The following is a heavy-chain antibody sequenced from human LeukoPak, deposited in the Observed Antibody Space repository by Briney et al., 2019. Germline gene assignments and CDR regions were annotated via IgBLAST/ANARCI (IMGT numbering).Heavy chain of an antibody. Sequence: SETLSLTCTVSGGSFTSYYWSRIRQPPGKEMEWIGFINYSGSTMYNPSLKSRVTISVDTSKKQISLKLSSVTAADTAVFFCASFHGVHTSFDYWGQGALVTVSS. V-gene: IGHV4-59*01. D-gene: IGHD6-6*01. CDR3: ASFHGVHTSFDY. CDR1: GGSFTSYY. CDR2: INYSGST. J-gene: IGHJ4*02.